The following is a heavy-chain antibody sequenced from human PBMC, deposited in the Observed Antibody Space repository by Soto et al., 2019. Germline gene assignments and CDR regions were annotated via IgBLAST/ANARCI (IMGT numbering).Heavy chain of an antibody. CDR2: ISWNSGSI. Sequence: GGSVRLSCAASGFTFDDYAMHWVRQAPGKGLEWVSGISWNSGSIGYADSVKGRFTISRDNAKNSLYLQMNSLRAEDTAVYYCAKIESRFYYDSTGYYPFDYWGQGTLVTVSS. J-gene: IGHJ4*02. D-gene: IGHD3-22*01. CDR1: GFTFDDYA. V-gene: IGHV3-9*01. CDR3: AKIESRFYYDSTGYYPFDY.